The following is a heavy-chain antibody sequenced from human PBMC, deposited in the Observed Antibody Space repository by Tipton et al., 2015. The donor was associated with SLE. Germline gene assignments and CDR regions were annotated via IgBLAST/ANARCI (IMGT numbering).Heavy chain of an antibody. CDR2: IWYDGSDK. V-gene: IGHV3-33*08. CDR3: ARDGGDFDY. Sequence: SLRLSCAASGFGFRSYGMHWVRQAPGKGLEWVAVIWYDGSDKFYADSVKGRFTVSRDNSKNTLYLQLNSLGLEDTAVYYCARDGGDFDYWGQGTLVTVSS. CDR1: GFGFRSYG. J-gene: IGHJ4*02. D-gene: IGHD3-16*01.